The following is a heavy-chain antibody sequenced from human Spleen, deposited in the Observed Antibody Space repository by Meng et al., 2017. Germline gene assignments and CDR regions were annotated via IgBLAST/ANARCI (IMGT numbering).Heavy chain of an antibody. CDR1: GFTFSSYA. CDR3: AREKWCSYGFQECRYYYYGMDV. J-gene: IGHJ6*02. V-gene: IGHV3-30*04. D-gene: IGHD5-18*01. CDR2: ISYDGSNK. Sequence: GESLKISCAASGFTFSSYAMHWVRQAPGKGLEWVAVISYDGSNKYYADSVKGRFTISRDNSKNTLYLQMNSLRAEDTAVYYCAREKWCSYGFQECRYYYYGMDVWGQGTTVTVSS.